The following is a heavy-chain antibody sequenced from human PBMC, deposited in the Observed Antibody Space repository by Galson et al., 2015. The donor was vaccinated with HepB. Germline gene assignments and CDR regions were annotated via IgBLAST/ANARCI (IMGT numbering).Heavy chain of an antibody. D-gene: IGHD3-9*01. CDR3: ARSRLRYFNWLPNGFDY. CDR2: INGGNGKA. V-gene: IGHV1-3*01. Sequence: SVKVSCKASGYSLTDYAIHWVRQAPGQGLEWMGWINGGNGKAYYAPNVQGRVTISRDTSASTAYMGLSSLRSADTAVYYCARSRLRYFNWLPNGFDYWGQGAPVTVSS. CDR1: GYSLTDYA. J-gene: IGHJ4*02.